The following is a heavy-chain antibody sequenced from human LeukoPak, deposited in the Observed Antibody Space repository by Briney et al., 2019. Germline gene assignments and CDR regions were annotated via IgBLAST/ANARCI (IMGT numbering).Heavy chain of an antibody. CDR1: GGSISSYY. CDR3: ARGRRGYSYGLDY. J-gene: IGHJ4*02. CDR2: IYYSGST. V-gene: IGHV4-59*01. D-gene: IGHD5-18*01. Sequence: PSETLSLTCTVSGGSISSYYWSWIRQPPGKGLEWIGYIYYSGSTNYNPSLKSRVTISVDTSKNQFSLKLSSVTAADTAVYYCARGRRGYSYGLDYWGQGTLVTVSS.